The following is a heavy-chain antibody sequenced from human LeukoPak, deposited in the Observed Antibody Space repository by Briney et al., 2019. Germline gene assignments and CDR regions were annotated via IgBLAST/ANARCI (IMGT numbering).Heavy chain of an antibody. Sequence: GESLRLSCAASGFTVSSNYMSWVRQAPGKGLEWVSVIYSGGSTYYADSVKGRFTISRDNSKNTLYLQMNSLRAEDTAVYYCARGPISGSPYWYFDLWGRGTLVTVSS. V-gene: IGHV3-66*01. D-gene: IGHD1-26*01. J-gene: IGHJ2*01. CDR1: GFTVSSNY. CDR2: IYSGGST. CDR3: ARGPISGSPYWYFDL.